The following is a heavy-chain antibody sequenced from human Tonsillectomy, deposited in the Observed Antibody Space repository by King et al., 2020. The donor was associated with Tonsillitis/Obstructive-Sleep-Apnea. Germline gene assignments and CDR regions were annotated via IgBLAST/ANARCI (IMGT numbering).Heavy chain of an antibody. V-gene: IGHV1-18*01. D-gene: IGHD3-22*01. CDR2: ISAYNGDT. J-gene: IGHJ4*02. Sequence: VQLVESGAEVKKPGASVKVSCKASGYTFTSYGISWVRQAPGQGLEWMGWISAYNGDTNYAQKLQGRVTMTTDTSTSTAYMELRSLRSDDTAVYYCARDSMSNYFDSSTYYTFDYWGQGTLVTVSS. CDR1: GYTFTSYG. CDR3: ARDSMSNYFDSSTYYTFDY.